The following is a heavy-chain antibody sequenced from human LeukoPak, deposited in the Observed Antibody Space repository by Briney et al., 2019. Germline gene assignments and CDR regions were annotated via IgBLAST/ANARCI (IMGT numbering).Heavy chain of an antibody. CDR3: VHRIDSIWLGNYFDY. Sequence: SGPTLVNPTQTLTLTCTFSGFSLSTSGVAVGWIRQPPGKALEWLALIYWDDDKRYSPSLKSRLTITKDTSKNQVVLTMTNMDPVDTATYYCVHRIDSIWLGNYFDYWGQGTLVTVSS. CDR1: GFSLSTSGVA. V-gene: IGHV2-5*02. D-gene: IGHD6-13*01. CDR2: IYWDDDK. J-gene: IGHJ4*02.